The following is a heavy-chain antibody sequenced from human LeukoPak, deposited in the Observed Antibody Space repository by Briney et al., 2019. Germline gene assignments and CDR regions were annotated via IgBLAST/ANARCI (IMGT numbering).Heavy chain of an antibody. CDR1: GGSISSSSYY. J-gene: IGHJ4*02. CDR3: VTPGRKQLVRDYFDY. V-gene: IGHV4-39*07. D-gene: IGHD6-6*01. CDR2: MYYSGST. Sequence: SETLSLTCTVSGGSISSSSYYWGWIRQPPGKGLEWIGNMYYSGSTYYNPSLKSRVTISVDASKNQFSLKVNSVTAADTAVYYCVTPGRKQLVRDYFDYWGQGTLVTVSS.